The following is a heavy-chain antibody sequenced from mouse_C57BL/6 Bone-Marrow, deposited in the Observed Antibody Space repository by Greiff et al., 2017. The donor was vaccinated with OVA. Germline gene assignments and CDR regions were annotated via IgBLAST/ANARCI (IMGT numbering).Heavy chain of an antibody. CDR2: INYDGSST. Sequence: EVKLVESEGGLVQPGSSMKLSCTASGFTFSDYYMAWVRQVPEKGLEWVANINYDGSSTYYLDSLKSRFIISRDNAKNILYLQMSSLKSEDTATYYCAREGYGSSFYWYFDVWGTGTTVTVSS. V-gene: IGHV5-16*01. CDR3: AREGYGSSFYWYFDV. D-gene: IGHD1-1*01. CDR1: GFTFSDYY. J-gene: IGHJ1*03.